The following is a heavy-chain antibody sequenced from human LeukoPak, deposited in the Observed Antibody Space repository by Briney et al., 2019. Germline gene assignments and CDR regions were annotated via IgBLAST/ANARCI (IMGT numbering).Heavy chain of an antibody. J-gene: IGHJ6*02. V-gene: IGHV4-30-2*01. Sequence: SQTLSLTCAVSGGSISSGGYSWSWIRQPPGKGLEWIGYIYHSGSTNYNPSLKSRVTISVDTSKNQFSLKLSSVTAADTAVYYCARVSGWYSSGWYYYYGMDVWGQGTTVTVSS. CDR1: GGSISSGGYS. CDR2: IYHSGST. CDR3: ARVSGWYSSGWYYYYGMDV. D-gene: IGHD6-19*01.